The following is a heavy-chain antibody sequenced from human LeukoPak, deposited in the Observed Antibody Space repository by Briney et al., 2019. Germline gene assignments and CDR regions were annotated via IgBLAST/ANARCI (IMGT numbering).Heavy chain of an antibody. V-gene: IGHV4-34*01. CDR3: ARGRVGAPGWYFDL. CDR1: GGSFSGYY. D-gene: IGHD1-26*01. Sequence: SETLSLTCAVYGGSFSGYYWSWIRQPPGKGLEWIGEINHSGSTNYNPSLKSRVTISVDTSKNQFSLKLSSVTAADTAVYYRARGRVGAPGWYFDLWGRGTLVTVSS. J-gene: IGHJ2*01. CDR2: INHSGST.